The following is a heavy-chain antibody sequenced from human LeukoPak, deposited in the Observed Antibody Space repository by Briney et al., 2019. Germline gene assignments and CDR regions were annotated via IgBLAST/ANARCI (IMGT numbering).Heavy chain of an antibody. CDR1: GGSINNYY. V-gene: IGHV4-59*01. CDR2: IYYTGNT. Sequence: SETLSLTCTASGGSINNYYWSWIRQPPGKGLEWIGYIYYTGNTKYNPSLKSRVTISLDTSKNRLSLKLNSVTAADTAVYYCARGPGVDYWGQGTLVTVSS. J-gene: IGHJ4*02. CDR3: ARGPGVDY.